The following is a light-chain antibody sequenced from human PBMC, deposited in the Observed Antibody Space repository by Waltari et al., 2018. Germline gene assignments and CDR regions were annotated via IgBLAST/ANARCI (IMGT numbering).Light chain of an antibody. CDR2: WAS. CDR3: QQYYGVPLT. CDR1: QSVLYSANNKDY. J-gene: IGKJ4*01. V-gene: IGKV4-1*01. Sequence: DIVMTQSPDFLAVSLGERATINCKSSQSVLYSANNKDYLAWYKQKPGQPPKFLIYWASTRVSGVPDRFSGSGSGTDFTLTISSLQAEDVAVYYCQQYYGVPLTFGGGTKVEIK.